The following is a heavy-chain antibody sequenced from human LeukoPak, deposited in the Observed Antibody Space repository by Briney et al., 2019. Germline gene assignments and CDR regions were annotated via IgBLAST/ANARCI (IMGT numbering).Heavy chain of an antibody. CDR3: VRLFGGVTTFDY. CDR1: GFSFSAFW. D-gene: IGHD4-17*01. Sequence: GGSLRLSRAASGFSFSAFWMSWVRQGPGKGLEWVATINPDGSQQYYVDSVRGRFTLSRDNAKDSLYLQMNSLSADDTAVYFCVRLFGGVTTFDYWGQGTLVTVSS. J-gene: IGHJ4*02. CDR2: INPDGSQQ. V-gene: IGHV3-7*01.